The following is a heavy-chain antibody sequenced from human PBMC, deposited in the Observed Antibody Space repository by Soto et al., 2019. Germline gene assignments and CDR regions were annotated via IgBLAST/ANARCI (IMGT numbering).Heavy chain of an antibody. J-gene: IGHJ3*02. D-gene: IGHD3-22*01. CDR1: GFTFSSYW. Sequence: PGGCLRLSCAASGFTFSSYWMSWVRQAPGKGLEWVANIKPDGSEKWYVDSVKGRFTISRDNAKNSLYLQMNSLRAEDTAVYYCARGDYYDTSGPFSDAFDIWGQGTMVTVS. CDR2: IKPDGSEK. V-gene: IGHV3-7*04. CDR3: ARGDYYDTSGPFSDAFDI.